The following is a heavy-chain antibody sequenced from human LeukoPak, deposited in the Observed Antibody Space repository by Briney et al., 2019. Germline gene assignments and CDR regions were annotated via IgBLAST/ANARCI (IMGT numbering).Heavy chain of an antibody. D-gene: IGHD2-2*02. V-gene: IGHV1-69*01. CDR3: ARTYCSSTSCYIREVGEYFQH. CDR1: GGTFSSYA. CDR2: IIPIFGTA. J-gene: IGHJ1*01. Sequence: GSSVKVSCXASGGTFSSYAISWVRQAPGQGLEWMGGIIPIFGTANDAQKFQGRVTITADESTSTAYMELSSLRSEDTAVYYCARTYCSSTSCYIREVGEYFQHWGQGTLVTVSS.